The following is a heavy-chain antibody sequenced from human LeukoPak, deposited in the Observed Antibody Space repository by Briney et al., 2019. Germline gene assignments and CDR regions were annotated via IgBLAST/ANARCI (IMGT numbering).Heavy chain of an antibody. J-gene: IGHJ6*02. V-gene: IGHV4-59*01. Sequence: PSETLSLTCTVSGGSISSYYWSWIRQPPGKRLEWIGYIYYSGSTNYNPSLKSRVTISVDTSKNQFSLKLSSVTAADTAVYYCAREIYYYGSGPNGMDVWGQGTTVTVSS. CDR2: IYYSGST. CDR1: GGSISSYY. CDR3: AREIYYYGSGPNGMDV. D-gene: IGHD3-10*01.